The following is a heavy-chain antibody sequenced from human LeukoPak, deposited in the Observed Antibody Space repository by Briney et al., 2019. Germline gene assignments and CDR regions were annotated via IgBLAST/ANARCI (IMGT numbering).Heavy chain of an antibody. V-gene: IGHV3-23*01. Sequence: GGSLRLSCVASGFTFSSYAMSWVRQAPGKGLEWVSAISGSGDSTYYADPVKGRFTISRGNSKNTLYLQMNSLRAEDTAVYYCAKDRAFYYDSSGYYPDAFDIWGQGTMVTVSS. J-gene: IGHJ3*02. CDR2: ISGSGDST. CDR1: GFTFSSYA. D-gene: IGHD3-22*01. CDR3: AKDRAFYYDSSGYYPDAFDI.